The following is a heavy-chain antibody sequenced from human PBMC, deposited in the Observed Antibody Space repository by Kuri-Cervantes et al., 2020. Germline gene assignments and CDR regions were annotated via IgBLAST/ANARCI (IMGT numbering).Heavy chain of an antibody. Sequence: SETLSLTCGVSGYSISSGYYWGWIRQPPGKGLERIGSIYHSGRTYFNPSLKSRVSISVDTSKNQSSLKLSSVTAADTAVYYCARGGYSSSSPYYYYMDVWGKGTTVTVSS. CDR3: ARGGYSSSSPYYYYMDV. CDR2: IYHSGRT. CDR1: GYSISSGYY. J-gene: IGHJ6*03. D-gene: IGHD6-6*01. V-gene: IGHV4-38-2*01.